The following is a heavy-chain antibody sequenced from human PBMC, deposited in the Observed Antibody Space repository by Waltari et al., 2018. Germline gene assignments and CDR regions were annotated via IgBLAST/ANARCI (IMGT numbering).Heavy chain of an antibody. CDR2: IYYSGST. J-gene: IGHJ5*02. CDR3: AREHQYDSSAINWFDP. V-gene: IGHV4-59*01. CDR1: GGSISSYY. D-gene: IGHD3-22*01. Sequence: QVQLQESGPGLVKPSETLSLTCTVSGGSISSYYWSWIRQPPGKGLEWIGYIYYSGSTNYYPSLKSRVTISVDTSKNQFSLKLSSVTAADTAVYYCAREHQYDSSAINWFDPWGQGTLVTVSS.